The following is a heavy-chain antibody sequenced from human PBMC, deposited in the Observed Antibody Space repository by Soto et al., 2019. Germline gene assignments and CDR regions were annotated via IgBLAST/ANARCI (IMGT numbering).Heavy chain of an antibody. CDR3: ARALETGIQPVPYFDY. Sequence: PLEIMSLPSTVFGGTISSYFWRWIRQHPRKGLEWIGYIYNDGGTHHNPSLKSRVPMSMDTSKTHSSLEMTSVTAAATAVYYCARALETGIQPVPYFDYWGQGTLVTVSS. CDR1: GGTISSYF. CDR2: IYNDGGT. V-gene: IGHV4-59*01. D-gene: IGHD5-18*01. J-gene: IGHJ4*02.